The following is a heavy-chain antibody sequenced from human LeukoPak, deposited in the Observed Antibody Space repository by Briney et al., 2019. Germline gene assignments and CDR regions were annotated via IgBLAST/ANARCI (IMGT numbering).Heavy chain of an antibody. CDR3: ARDRYGDYDFDY. Sequence: QPGGSLRLSCAASGFTFTTYGMHWVRRAPGKGLEWVAFIRYDGSNKYYADSVKGRFTISRDNSKNTVYLQMNSLRAEDTAVYYCARDRYGDYDFDYWGQGTLVTVSS. J-gene: IGHJ4*02. CDR2: IRYDGSNK. V-gene: IGHV3-30*02. CDR1: GFTFTTYG. D-gene: IGHD4-17*01.